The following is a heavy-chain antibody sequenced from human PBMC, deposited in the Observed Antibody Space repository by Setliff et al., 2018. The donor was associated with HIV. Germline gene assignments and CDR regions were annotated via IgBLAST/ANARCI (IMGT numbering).Heavy chain of an antibody. J-gene: IGHJ2*01. CDR1: GGSIRSGCYY. D-gene: IGHD1-26*01. CDR3: ARAAYSGTYVWEPATDL. V-gene: IGHV4-61*09. Sequence: PSETLSLTCSVSGGSIRSGCYYWSWIRQPAGKGLEWIGHIYSTGGTRYNPSLESRLTILVDTSRNQFSLNLISVTAADTAVYYCARAAYSGTYVWEPATDLWGRGTLVTVSS. CDR2: IYSTGGT.